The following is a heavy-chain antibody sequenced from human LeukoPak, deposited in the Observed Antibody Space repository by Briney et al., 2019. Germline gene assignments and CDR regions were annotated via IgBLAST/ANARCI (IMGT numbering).Heavy chain of an antibody. D-gene: IGHD3-22*01. CDR3: AKGVVDYYDSSGYYPSDL. Sequence: GGSLRLSCVGSGFTFNSYAMTWVRQAPGKGLQWVSGISGSGGTTYYADSVKGRFTTSRDNSNNTLYLQMKSMRVEDTAEYFCAKGVVDYYDSSGYYPSDLWGQGTLVTVSS. CDR1: GFTFNSYA. V-gene: IGHV3-23*01. CDR2: ISGSGGTT. J-gene: IGHJ5*02.